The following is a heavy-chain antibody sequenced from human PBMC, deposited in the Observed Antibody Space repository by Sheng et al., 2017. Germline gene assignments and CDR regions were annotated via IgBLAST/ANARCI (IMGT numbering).Heavy chain of an antibody. D-gene: IGHD3-22*01. CDR1: GFSVVDYW. J-gene: IGHJ6*02. V-gene: IGHV3-7*01. Sequence: EVQLVESGGGLVQPGGSLRLSCSGFSVVDYWMTWVRQAPGKSLEWVANIKEDGTDKYYGDSVKGRFTISRDNAKNSVYLQMNSLRAEDTAVYYCAREPWLGNFLYMDVWGQGTTGHRLL. CDR2: IKEDGTDK. CDR3: AREPWLGNFLYMDV.